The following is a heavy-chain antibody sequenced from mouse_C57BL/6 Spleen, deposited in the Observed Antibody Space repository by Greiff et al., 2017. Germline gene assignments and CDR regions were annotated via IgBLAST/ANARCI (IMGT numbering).Heavy chain of an antibody. D-gene: IGHD2-10*01. V-gene: IGHV3-1*01. CDR3: ARAYLGDYAMDY. CDR1: GYSITSGYD. Sequence: EVQLVESGPGMVKPSQSLSLTCTVTGYSITSGYDWHWIRHFPGNKLEWMGYISYSGSTNYNPSLKSRISITHDTSKNHFFLKLNSVTTEDTATYYCARAYLGDYAMDYWGQGTSVTVSS. CDR2: ISYSGST. J-gene: IGHJ4*01.